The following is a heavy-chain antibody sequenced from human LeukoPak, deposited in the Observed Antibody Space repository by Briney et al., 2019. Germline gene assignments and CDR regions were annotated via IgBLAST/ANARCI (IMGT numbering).Heavy chain of an antibody. CDR3: ARDLAAAGTPIDLHDY. V-gene: IGHV3-48*01. Sequence: GGSLRLSCAASGFTFSSYSMNWVRQAPGKGLEWVSYISSSSSTIYYADSVKGRFTISRDNAKNSLYLQMNSLRAEDTAVYYCARDLAAAGTPIDLHDYWGQGTLVTVSS. CDR2: ISSSSSTI. J-gene: IGHJ4*02. D-gene: IGHD6-13*01. CDR1: GFTFSSYS.